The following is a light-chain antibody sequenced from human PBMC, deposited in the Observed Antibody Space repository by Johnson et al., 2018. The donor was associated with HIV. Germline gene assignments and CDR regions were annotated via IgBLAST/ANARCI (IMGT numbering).Light chain of an antibody. CDR3: GTWYSSLSASWV. CDR1: KSNIGNNY. V-gene: IGLV1-51*02. Sequence: QSMLTQPPSVSAAPGQKVTISCSGTKSNIGNNYVSWYQQFPGTAPKLLIYENNKRSSGIPDRFSGSKSGTSATLGITGLQTGDEADYYCGTWYSSLSASWVFGTGTKVTVL. CDR2: ENN. J-gene: IGLJ1*01.